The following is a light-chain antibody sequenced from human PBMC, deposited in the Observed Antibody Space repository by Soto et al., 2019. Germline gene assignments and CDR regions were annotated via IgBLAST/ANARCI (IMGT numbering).Light chain of an antibody. CDR2: GNS. V-gene: IGLV1-40*01. Sequence: VVTQPPSVSGAPGQRVTISCTGSSSNIGAGYDVHWYQQLPGTAPKLLIYGNSNRPSGVPDRFSGSKSGTSASLAITGLQAEDEADYYCQSGRVFGGGTKVTVL. J-gene: IGLJ2*01. CDR3: QSGRV. CDR1: SSNIGAGYD.